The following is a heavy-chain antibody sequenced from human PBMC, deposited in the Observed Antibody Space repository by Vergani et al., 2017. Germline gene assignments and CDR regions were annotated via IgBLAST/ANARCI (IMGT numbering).Heavy chain of an antibody. D-gene: IGHD1-14*01. Sequence: QVQLVESGGGVVQPGRSPRLSCAAFGFTFNQYGMHWVRQAPGKGLEWVAVTWYDGNNKQYADSVKGRFTISRDNSKSTMYLQMNSLRDEDTGVYYCARDLRLLYNRFDPWGQGTLVTVSS. CDR3: ARDLRLLYNRFDP. V-gene: IGHV3-33*01. CDR1: GFTFNQYG. CDR2: TWYDGNNK. J-gene: IGHJ5*02.